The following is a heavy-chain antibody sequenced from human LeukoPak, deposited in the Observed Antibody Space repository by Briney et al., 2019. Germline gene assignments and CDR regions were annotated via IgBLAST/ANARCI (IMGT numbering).Heavy chain of an antibody. D-gene: IGHD3-22*01. Sequence: GGSLRLSCAASGFTFSSYAMSWVRQAPGKGLEWDSAISGSGGSTYYADSVKGRFTISRDNSKNTLYLQMNSLRAEDTAVYYCAKRMDYYDSSGYYCDYWGQGTLVTVSS. V-gene: IGHV3-23*01. CDR2: ISGSGGST. J-gene: IGHJ4*02. CDR3: AKRMDYYDSSGYYCDY. CDR1: GFTFSSYA.